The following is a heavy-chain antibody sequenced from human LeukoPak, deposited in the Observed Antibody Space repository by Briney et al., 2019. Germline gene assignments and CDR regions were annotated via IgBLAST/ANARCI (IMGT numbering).Heavy chain of an antibody. D-gene: IGHD1-14*01. CDR1: GYTFTSYD. V-gene: IGHV1-8*01. CDR2: MNPNSGNT. CDR3: AGEGLNHRGVPPTVDYYYYYMDV. Sequence: GASVKVSCKASGYTFTSYDINWVRQATGQGLEWMGWMNPNSGNTGYAQKFQGRVTMTRNTSISTAYMELSSLRSEDTAVYYCAGEGLNHRGVPPTVDYYYYYMDVWGKGTTVTVSS. J-gene: IGHJ6*03.